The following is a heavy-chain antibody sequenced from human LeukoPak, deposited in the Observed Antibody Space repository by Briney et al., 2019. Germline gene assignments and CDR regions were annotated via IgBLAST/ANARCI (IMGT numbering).Heavy chain of an antibody. CDR3: ARDAEYSYGYGSNYYYYGMDV. J-gene: IGHJ6*02. V-gene: IGHV3-30-3*01. CDR2: ISYDGSNK. Sequence: GGSLRLSCAASGFTFSSHAMHWVRQAPGKGLEWVAVISYDGSNKYYADSVKGRFTISRDNAKNSLYLQMNSLRAEDTAVYYCARDAEYSYGYGSNYYYYGMDVWGQGTTVTVSS. D-gene: IGHD5-18*01. CDR1: GFTFSSHA.